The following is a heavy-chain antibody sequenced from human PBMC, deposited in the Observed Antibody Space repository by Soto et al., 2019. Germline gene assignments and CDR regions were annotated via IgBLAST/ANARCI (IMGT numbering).Heavy chain of an antibody. V-gene: IGHV1-18*01. CDR2: ISAYNGNA. J-gene: IGHJ3*02. D-gene: IGHD3-10*01. CDR1: GYTFNNYG. Sequence: QVQLVQSGYEVKEPGASVTVSCKASGYTFNNYGITWVRQAPGQGLEWIGWISAYNGNANYAQKFQGRATLTRDTSTSTAYQELRSLRSDDTAVYYCARGTRRFEELFYAFDIWGQGTMVPVSS. CDR3: ARGTRRFEELFYAFDI.